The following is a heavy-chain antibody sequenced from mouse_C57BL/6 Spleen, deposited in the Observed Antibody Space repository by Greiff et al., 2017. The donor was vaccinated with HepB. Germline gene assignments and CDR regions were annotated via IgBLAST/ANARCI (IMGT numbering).Heavy chain of an antibody. CDR1: GYTFTSYW. V-gene: IGHV1-53*01. J-gene: IGHJ4*01. CDR2: INPSNGGT. Sequence: QVQLQQPGTELVKPGASVKLSCKASGYTFTSYWMHWVKQRPGQGLEWIGNINPSNGGTNYNEKFKSKATLTVDKSSSTAYMQLSSLTSEDCAVYYCARDLLPSYAVDYWGQGTSVTVSS. CDR3: ARDLLPSYAVDY. D-gene: IGHD1-1*01.